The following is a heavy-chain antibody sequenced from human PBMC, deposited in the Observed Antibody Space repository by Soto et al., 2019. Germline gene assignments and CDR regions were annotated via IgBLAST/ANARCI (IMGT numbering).Heavy chain of an antibody. D-gene: IGHD2-15*01. CDR1: GYTFTDYD. V-gene: IGHV1-8*01. CDR3: ARVAVAARPRWYNWFDP. CDR2: MNPNSGET. J-gene: IGHJ5*02. Sequence: QEQLVQSGAEVKKTGASVKVSCKTSGYTFTDYDINWVRQATGQGLEWIGWMNPNSGETGYAQKFQGRVTMTRSASLSTAYLELSSRRSEDTAVYYCARVAVAARPRWYNWFDPWGQGTLVTVSS.